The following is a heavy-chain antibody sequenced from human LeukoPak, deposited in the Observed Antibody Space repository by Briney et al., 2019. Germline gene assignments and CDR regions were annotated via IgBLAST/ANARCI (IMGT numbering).Heavy chain of an antibody. J-gene: IGHJ4*02. Sequence: SETLSLTCAVSGGSISSSWWGWVRQPPGKGPEWIGEIFHSGNTNYNPSLKSRVTISIEKSKNHFSLELSFVTAADTAVYYCACHSGWSGPSEWGQGTLVVVSS. D-gene: IGHD6-19*01. CDR3: ACHSGWSGPSE. CDR2: IFHSGNT. CDR1: GGSISSSW. V-gene: IGHV4/OR15-8*02.